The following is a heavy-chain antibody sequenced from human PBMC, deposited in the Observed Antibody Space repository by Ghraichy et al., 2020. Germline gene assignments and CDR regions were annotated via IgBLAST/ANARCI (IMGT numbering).Heavy chain of an antibody. J-gene: IGHJ6*02. D-gene: IGHD6-19*01. Sequence: SETLSLTCTVSGGSISSYYWSWIRQPPGKGLEWIGYIFYSGSTNYNPSLKSRVTISVDTSKNQFSLKLSSVTAADTAVYYCARDRAVAGIHYGMDVWGQGTTVTVSS. CDR3: ARDRAVAGIHYGMDV. CDR2: IFYSGST. CDR1: GGSISSYY. V-gene: IGHV4-59*01.